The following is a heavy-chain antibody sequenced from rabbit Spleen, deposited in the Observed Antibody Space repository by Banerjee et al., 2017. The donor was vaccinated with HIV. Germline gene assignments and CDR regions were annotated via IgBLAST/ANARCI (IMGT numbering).Heavy chain of an antibody. J-gene: IGHJ2*01. Sequence: LEESGGGLVKPGGTLTLTCIASGFSFSSNWICWVRQSPGKGLEWIAFFDTNDGDTDYANWPKGRFTISKTSSTSVTLQMTSLTAADTATYFCAMNYMNTIYPWDPVTLVPVS. CDR3: AMNYMNTIYP. D-gene: IGHD1-1*01. CDR2: FDTNDGDT. V-gene: IGHV1S45*01. CDR1: GFSFSSNW.